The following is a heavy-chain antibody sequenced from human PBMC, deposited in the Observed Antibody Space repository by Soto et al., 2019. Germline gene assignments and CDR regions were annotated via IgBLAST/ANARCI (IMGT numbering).Heavy chain of an antibody. V-gene: IGHV1-69*12. CDR2: IIPIFGTA. CDR1: GGTFSSYA. J-gene: IGHJ6*02. CDR3: AVTMTNYYYYGMDV. Sequence: QVQLVQTGAEVKKPGSSVKVSCKASGGTFSSYAISWVRQAPGQGLEWMGGIIPIFGTADYAQKFQGRVTITAGESTSTAYMELSSLRSEDTAVYYCAVTMTNYYYYGMDVWGQGTTVTVSS. D-gene: IGHD3-22*01.